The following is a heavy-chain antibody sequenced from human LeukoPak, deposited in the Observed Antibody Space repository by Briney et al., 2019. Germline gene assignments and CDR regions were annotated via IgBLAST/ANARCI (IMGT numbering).Heavy chain of an antibody. Sequence: SETLSLTCAVYGGCFSGYYWSWIRQPPGKGLGWIGEINHSGSTNYNPSLKSRVTISVDTSKNQFSLKPSSVTAADTAVYYCARRRTRDGYNSNYFFDYWGQGTLVTVSS. J-gene: IGHJ4*02. V-gene: IGHV4-34*01. CDR3: ARRRTRDGYNSNYFFDY. CDR1: GGCFSGYY. D-gene: IGHD5-12*01. CDR2: INHSGST.